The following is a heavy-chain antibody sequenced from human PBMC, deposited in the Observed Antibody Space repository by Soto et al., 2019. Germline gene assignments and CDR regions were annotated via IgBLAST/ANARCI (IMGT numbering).Heavy chain of an antibody. CDR2: INQDGSAK. D-gene: IGHD1-26*01. CDR1: GFTFSNYF. CDR3: AGGAGWEQEY. J-gene: IGHJ4*02. V-gene: IGHV3-7*04. Sequence: EVQLVESGGGLVQPGGSLRLSCAASGFTFSNYFMTWVRQAPGKGLEWVANINQDGSAKHYVDSVRGRFTTSRDNAKNSLHLEMNSLRVEDTAVYFCAGGAGWEQEYWGQGTLVTVSS.